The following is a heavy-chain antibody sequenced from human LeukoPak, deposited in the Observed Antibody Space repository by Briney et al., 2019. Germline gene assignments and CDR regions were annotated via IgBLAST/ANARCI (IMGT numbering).Heavy chain of an antibody. D-gene: IGHD1-1*01. CDR3: ARGRRYGNYYYYMDV. J-gene: IGHJ6*03. CDR2: INHSGST. CDR1: GGSFSGYY. V-gene: IGHV4-34*01. Sequence: KPSETLSLTCAVYGGSFSGYYWSWNRQPPGKGLEWIGEINHSGSTNYNPSLKSRVTISVDTSKNQFSLKLSSVTAADTAVYYCARGRRYGNYYYYMDVWGKGTTVTVSS.